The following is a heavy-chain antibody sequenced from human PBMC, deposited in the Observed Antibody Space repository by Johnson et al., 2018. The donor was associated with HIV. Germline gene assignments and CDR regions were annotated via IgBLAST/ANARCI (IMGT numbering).Heavy chain of an antibody. CDR3: ARERNMIVVDDDAFDI. V-gene: IGHV3-30-3*01. J-gene: IGHJ3*02. CDR2: ISYDGSNK. CDR1: GFTFSSYA. D-gene: IGHD3-22*01. Sequence: QEQLVESGGGVVQPGRSLRLSCAASGFTFSSYAMHWVRQAPGKGLEWVAVISYDGSNKYYADSVKGRFTISRDDSKNTLYLQMNSLRAEDTVVYYCARERNMIVVDDDAFDIWGQGTMVTVSS.